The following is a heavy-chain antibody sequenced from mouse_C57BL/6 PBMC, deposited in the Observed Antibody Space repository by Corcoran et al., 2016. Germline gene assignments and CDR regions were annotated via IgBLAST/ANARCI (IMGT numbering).Heavy chain of an antibody. CDR2: INPNNGGT. J-gene: IGHJ2*01. Sequence: EVQLQQSGPELVKPGASVKISCKASGYTFTDYYMNWVKQSHGKSLEWIGDINPNNGGTSCNQKFKGKATLTVDKSSSTAYMELRSLTSEDSAVYYCARRDYYGSSYAYYFDYWGQGTTLTVSS. D-gene: IGHD1-1*01. V-gene: IGHV1-26*01. CDR3: ARRDYYGSSYAYYFDY. CDR1: GYTFTDYY.